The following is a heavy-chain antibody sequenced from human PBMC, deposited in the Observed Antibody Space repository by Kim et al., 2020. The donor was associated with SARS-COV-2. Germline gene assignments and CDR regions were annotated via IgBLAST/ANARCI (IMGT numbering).Heavy chain of an antibody. Sequence: SVKVSCKASGGTFSSYAISWVRQAPGQGLEWMGGIIPIFGTANYAQKFQGRVTITADESTSTAYIELSSLRSEDTAVYYCARTKNYYDSSGPMDYWGQGTLVTVSS. CDR2: IIPIFGTA. J-gene: IGHJ4*02. D-gene: IGHD3-22*01. V-gene: IGHV1-69*13. CDR3: ARTKNYYDSSGPMDY. CDR1: GGTFSSYA.